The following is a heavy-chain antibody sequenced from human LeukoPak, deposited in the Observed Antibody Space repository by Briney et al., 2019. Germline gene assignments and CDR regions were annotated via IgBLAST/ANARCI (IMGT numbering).Heavy chain of an antibody. D-gene: IGHD2-2*01. CDR3: ARVLGAALPDDAFDI. Sequence: GGSLRLSCAASGFTFDDYAMHWVRQAPGKGLEWVANIKQDGSEKYYVDSVKGRFTISRDNAKNSLYLQMNSLRAEDTAVYYCARVLGAALPDDAFDIWGQGTMVTVSS. V-gene: IGHV3-7*01. J-gene: IGHJ3*02. CDR2: IKQDGSEK. CDR1: GFTFDDYA.